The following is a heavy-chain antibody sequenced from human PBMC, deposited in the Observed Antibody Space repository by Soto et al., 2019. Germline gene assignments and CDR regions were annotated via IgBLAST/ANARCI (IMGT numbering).Heavy chain of an antibody. CDR1: GFTFSSSA. CDR2: ISGSGGST. Sequence: PGGSLRLSRAASGFTFSSSAMSWVRQAPGKGLEWVSAISGSGGSTYYADSVKGRFTISRDNSKNTLYLQMNSLRAEDTAVYYCAKSWGPLAHVRLHFDYWGQGTLVSVSS. CDR3: AKSWGPLAHVRLHFDY. V-gene: IGHV3-23*01. J-gene: IGHJ4*02. D-gene: IGHD7-27*01.